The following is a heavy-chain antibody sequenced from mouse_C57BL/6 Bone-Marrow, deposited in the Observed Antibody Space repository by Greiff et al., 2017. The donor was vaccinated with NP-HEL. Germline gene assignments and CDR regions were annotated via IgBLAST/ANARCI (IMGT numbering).Heavy chain of an antibody. J-gene: IGHJ3*01. CDR3: ARGLYGKGAWFAY. Sequence: VQLQQSGAELAKPGASVKLSCKASGYTFTSYWMHWVKQRPGQGLEWIGYINPSSGYTKYNQKFKDKATLTADKSSSTAYMQLSSLTDEDSAVYYCARGLYGKGAWFAYWGQGTLVTVSA. D-gene: IGHD2-1*01. CDR2: INPSSGYT. V-gene: IGHV1-7*01. CDR1: GYTFTSYW.